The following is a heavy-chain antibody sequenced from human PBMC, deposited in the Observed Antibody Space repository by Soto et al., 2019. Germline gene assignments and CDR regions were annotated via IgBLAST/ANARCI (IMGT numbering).Heavy chain of an antibody. Sequence: QAQLQQSGPGLVKPSQTLSLSCAISGDSVSNNSVAWNWVRQSPSRGLEWLGRTYYRSKWHYDYAPSVRSRITINPDTSENHFSLQSNSVSPEDAAVYYCARTLRGRGVKYFDDWGQGTLVTVSS. V-gene: IGHV6-1*01. CDR2: TYYRSKWHY. D-gene: IGHD3-10*01. CDR3: ARTLRGRGVKYFDD. CDR1: GDSVSNNSVA. J-gene: IGHJ4*02.